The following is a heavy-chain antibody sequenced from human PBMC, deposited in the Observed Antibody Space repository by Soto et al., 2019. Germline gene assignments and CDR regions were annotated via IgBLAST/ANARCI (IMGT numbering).Heavy chain of an antibody. D-gene: IGHD2-2*01. J-gene: IGHJ6*03. Sequence: ASVKVSCKASGYTFTGYYMHWVRQAPGQGLEWMGWINPNSGGTNYAQKFQGWVTMARDTSFSTAYMELSRLRSDDTAVYYCARAPREDIVVVPAAPREYYYYYMDVWGKGTTVTVSS. CDR2: INPNSGGT. CDR3: ARAPREDIVVVPAAPREYYYYYMDV. CDR1: GYTFTGYY. V-gene: IGHV1-2*04.